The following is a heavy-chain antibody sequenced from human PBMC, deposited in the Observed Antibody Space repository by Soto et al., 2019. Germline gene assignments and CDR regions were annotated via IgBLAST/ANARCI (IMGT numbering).Heavy chain of an antibody. CDR2: ISYDGSNK. Sequence: PGGSLRLSCAASGFTFSSYAMHWVRQAPGKGLEWVAVISYDGSNKYYADSVKGRFTISRDNSKNTLYLQMNSLRAEDTAVYYCARAGDFWSGYSDYYYYGMDVWGQGTTVTVSS. CDR3: ARAGDFWSGYSDYYYYGMDV. D-gene: IGHD3-3*01. CDR1: GFTFSSYA. J-gene: IGHJ6*02. V-gene: IGHV3-30-3*01.